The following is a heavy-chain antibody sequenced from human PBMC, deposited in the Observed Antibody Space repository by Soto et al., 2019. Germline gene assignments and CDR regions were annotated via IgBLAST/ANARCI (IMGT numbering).Heavy chain of an antibody. Sequence: PGGSLRLSCSASGFTFSSTAVHSFRQAPGKGLEWVSLISYHGRNIFYAKSVKGRFTISRDNSKNTQYLHMNSLRTEDTAVYLGATDGSSRYYFDYWGQGTLVTASS. CDR3: ATDGSSRYYFDY. CDR2: ISYHGRNI. CDR1: GFTFSSTA. J-gene: IGHJ4*02. V-gene: IGHV3-30*04.